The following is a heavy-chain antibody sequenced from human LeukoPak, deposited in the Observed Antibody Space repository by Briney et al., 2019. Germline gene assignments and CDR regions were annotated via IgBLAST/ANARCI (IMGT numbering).Heavy chain of an antibody. CDR2: ISNSGGST. V-gene: IGHV3-23*01. CDR1: GVTFSGYS. CDR3: AKSLGSSWYGFDC. J-gene: IGHJ4*02. Sequence: GGSLRLSCAASGVTFSGYSMNWVRQAPGKGLEWVSGISNSGGSTYYADSVKGRFTISRDNSKNTLYLQMNSLRAEDTAVYYCAKSLGSSWYGFDCWGQEILVTVSS. D-gene: IGHD6-13*01.